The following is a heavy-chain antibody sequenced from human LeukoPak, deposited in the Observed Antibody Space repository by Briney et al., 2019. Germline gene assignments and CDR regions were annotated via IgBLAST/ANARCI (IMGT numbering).Heavy chain of an antibody. CDR1: GGTFSTDA. J-gene: IGHJ4*02. D-gene: IGHD4-23*01. V-gene: IGHV1-69*13. CDR3: AGGGGNAFGYFDY. Sequence: ASVKVSCKASGGTFSTDAISWVRQAPGQGLEWMGGIIPIFGTANYAQKFQGRVTLTADESTSTAYMELSRLRSEDKAVYFCAGGGGNAFGYFDYWGQGTLVTVSS. CDR2: IIPIFGTA.